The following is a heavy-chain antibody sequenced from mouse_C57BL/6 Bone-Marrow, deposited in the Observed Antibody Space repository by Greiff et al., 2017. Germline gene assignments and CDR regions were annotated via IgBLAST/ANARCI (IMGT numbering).Heavy chain of an antibody. CDR1: GYTFTSYG. J-gene: IGHJ2*01. Sequence: VQLKESGAELARPGASVKLSCKASGYTFTSYGISWVKQRTGQGLEWIGEIYPRSGNTYYNEKFKGKATLTADKSSRTAYMELRSLTSEDSAVYFCAKITTVAGYYFDYWGQGTTLTVSS. V-gene: IGHV1-81*01. CDR2: IYPRSGNT. CDR3: AKITTVAGYYFDY. D-gene: IGHD1-1*01.